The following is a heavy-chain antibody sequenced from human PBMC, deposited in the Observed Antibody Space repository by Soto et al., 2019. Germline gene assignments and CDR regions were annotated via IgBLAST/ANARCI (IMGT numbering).Heavy chain of an antibody. Sequence: GGSLRLSCAASTFTFSTYSMNWVRQAPGKGLEWIAYISSTTTTIYYADSVKGRFTISRDNAKNSLYLQMNSLRDEDTAMYYCARDRYEFWSGYISTDAFDMWGEGTMVTVSS. CDR1: TFTFSTYS. CDR3: ARDRYEFWSGYISTDAFDM. D-gene: IGHD3-3*01. CDR2: ISSTTTTI. V-gene: IGHV3-48*02. J-gene: IGHJ3*02.